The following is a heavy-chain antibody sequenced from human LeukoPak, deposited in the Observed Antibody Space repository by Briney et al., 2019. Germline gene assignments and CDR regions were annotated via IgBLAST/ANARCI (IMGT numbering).Heavy chain of an antibody. CDR3: AREMQQPFDY. J-gene: IGHJ4*02. Sequence: QPGGSLRLSCAASGFTFSDYYMSWIRQAPGKGLEWVANIKQDGSEKYYVDSVKGRFTISRDNAKNSLYLQMNSLRAEDTAVYYCAREMQQPFDYWGQGTLVTVSS. V-gene: IGHV3-7*01. CDR2: IKQDGSEK. D-gene: IGHD6-13*01. CDR1: GFTFSDYY.